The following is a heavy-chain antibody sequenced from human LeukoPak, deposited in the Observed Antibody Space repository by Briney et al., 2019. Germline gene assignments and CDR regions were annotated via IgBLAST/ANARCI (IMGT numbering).Heavy chain of an antibody. V-gene: IGHV1-46*01. CDR3: ARGAPPTVDFDY. J-gene: IGHJ4*02. CDR1: GYTFTSYY. Sequence: GASVKVSCKASGYTFTSYYMHWVRQPPEQGLEWMGIINPSGGSTSYAQKFQGRVTMTRDTSTSTVYMELSSLRSEDTAVYYCARGAPPTVDFDYWGQGTLVTVSS. CDR2: INPSGGST.